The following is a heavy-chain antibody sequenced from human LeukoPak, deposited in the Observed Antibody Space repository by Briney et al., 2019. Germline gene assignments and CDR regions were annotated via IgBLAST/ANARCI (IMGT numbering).Heavy chain of an antibody. Sequence: RGSLRLSCAASGFTFSSYSMNWVRQAPGQGLEWVSYISSSGSIIYYAASVQGRFTISRDNAKNSLYLQMNSLRAEVTAVYYWAELGITIIGGVWGKGATVTISS. V-gene: IGHV3-48*04. D-gene: IGHD3-10*02. CDR3: AELGITIIGGV. CDR1: GFTFSSYS. CDR2: ISSSGSII. J-gene: IGHJ6*04.